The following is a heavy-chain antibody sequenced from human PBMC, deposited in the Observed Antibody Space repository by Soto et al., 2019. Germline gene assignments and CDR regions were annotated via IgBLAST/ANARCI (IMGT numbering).Heavy chain of an antibody. Sequence: GASVKVSCKASGYTFTIYYMNWLRQAPGQGLEWMGIINPSGGSTSYAQKFQGRVTMTRDTSTSTVYMELSSLRSEDTAVYYCAREMLAREQQLDGSFDPWGQGTLVTVSS. V-gene: IGHV1-46*01. CDR3: AREMLAREQQLDGSFDP. D-gene: IGHD6-13*01. J-gene: IGHJ5*02. CDR2: INPSGGST. CDR1: GYTFTIYY.